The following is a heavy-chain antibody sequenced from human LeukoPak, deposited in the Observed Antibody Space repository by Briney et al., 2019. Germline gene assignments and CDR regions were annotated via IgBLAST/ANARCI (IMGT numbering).Heavy chain of an antibody. Sequence: GGSPRLSCAASGFTFDDYAMHWVRQAPGKGLEWVSGISWNSGSIGYADSVKGRFTISRDNAKNSLYLQMNSLRAEDMALYYCAKAFSPGWLGIVGATKGDAFDIWGQGTMVTVSS. D-gene: IGHD1-26*01. CDR1: GFTFDDYA. J-gene: IGHJ3*02. V-gene: IGHV3-9*03. CDR3: AKAFSPGWLGIVGATKGDAFDI. CDR2: ISWNSGSI.